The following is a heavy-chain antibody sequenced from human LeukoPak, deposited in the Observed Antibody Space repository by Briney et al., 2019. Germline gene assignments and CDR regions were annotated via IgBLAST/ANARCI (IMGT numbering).Heavy chain of an antibody. V-gene: IGHV3-53*01. D-gene: IGHD6-19*01. CDR2: IYSGGST. CDR1: GFTVSSNY. CDR3: ASCVAVPGLPDY. J-gene: IGHJ4*02. Sequence: PGGSLRLSCAASGFTVSSNYMSWVRQAPGKGLEWVSVIYSGGSTYYADSVQGRFTISRDNAKNTLYLQMNSLRAEDTAVYYCASCVAVPGLPDYWGQGTLVTVSS.